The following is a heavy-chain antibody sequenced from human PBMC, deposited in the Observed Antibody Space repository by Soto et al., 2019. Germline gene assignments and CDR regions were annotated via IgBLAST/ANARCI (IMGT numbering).Heavy chain of an antibody. J-gene: IGHJ3*02. CDR3: ARLGGIATQKGAFDI. D-gene: IGHD6-13*01. CDR1: GDSFTSYW. V-gene: IGHV5-10-1*01. Sequence: PGESLKISCKCSGDSFTSYWISWVRQMPGKGLEWMGRIDPSDSYTNYSPSFQGHVTISADKSISTAYLQWSSLKASDTAMYYCARLGGIATQKGAFDIWGQGTMVTVSS. CDR2: IDPSDSYT.